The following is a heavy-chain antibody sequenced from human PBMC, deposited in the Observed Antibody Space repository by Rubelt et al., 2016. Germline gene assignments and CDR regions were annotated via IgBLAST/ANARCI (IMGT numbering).Heavy chain of an antibody. CDR1: GGSIRSSTYY. CDR2: IYYSGGT. V-gene: IGHV4-39*01. CDR3: ARQNLDYPDWSFDR. D-gene: IGHD3-10*01. Sequence: QLQLQESGPGPVKPSETLSLTCTVSGGSIRSSTYYWAWIRQPPGKGLEWIGYIYYSGGTDYNPSLKSRVTMSVDTSKNQFSLKLTSVTAADTAVYYCARQNLDYPDWSFDRWGRGTLVTVSS. J-gene: IGHJ2*01.